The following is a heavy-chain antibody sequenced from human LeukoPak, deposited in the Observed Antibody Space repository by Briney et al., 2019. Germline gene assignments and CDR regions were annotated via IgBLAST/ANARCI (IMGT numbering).Heavy chain of an antibody. Sequence: GGSLRLSCAASGFTFSDHYMDWVRQAPGKGLEWVSSISSSSSYIYYADSVKGRFTISRDNAKNSLYLQMNSLRAEDTAVYYCARGALYDSSGYPTSGAFDIWGQGTMVTVSS. CDR3: ARGALYDSSGYPTSGAFDI. J-gene: IGHJ3*02. D-gene: IGHD3-22*01. CDR1: GFTFSDHY. CDR2: ISSSSSYI. V-gene: IGHV3-21*01.